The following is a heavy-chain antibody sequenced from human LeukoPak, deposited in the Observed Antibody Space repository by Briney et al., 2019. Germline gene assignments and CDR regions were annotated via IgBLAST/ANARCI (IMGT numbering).Heavy chain of an antibody. J-gene: IGHJ4*02. CDR1: GCTFIRYA. CDR3: ASMMYSSGTFGLDY. V-gene: IGHV1-69*04. CDR2: IIPILGIA. D-gene: IGHD6-19*01. Sequence: SVKVSCKASGCTFIRYASSGVRQAPGQGREGMGRIIPILGIANYAQKFQGRVTITADKSTSTAYMELSSLRSEDTAVYYCASMMYSSGTFGLDYWGQGTLVTVSS.